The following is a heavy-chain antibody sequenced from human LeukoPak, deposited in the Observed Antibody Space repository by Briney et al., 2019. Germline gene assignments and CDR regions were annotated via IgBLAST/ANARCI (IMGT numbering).Heavy chain of an antibody. D-gene: IGHD3-10*01. V-gene: IGHV1-24*01. CDR3: ATPYYYGSGSYRLYYYYGMDV. Sequence: ASVKVSCKVSGYTLTELSMHWVRQAPGKGLEWMGGFDPEDGETIYAQKFQGRVTMTEDTSTDTAYMELSSLRSEDTAVYYCATPYYYGSGSYRLYYYYGMDVWGQGTTVTVSS. CDR1: GYTLTELS. CDR2: FDPEDGET. J-gene: IGHJ6*02.